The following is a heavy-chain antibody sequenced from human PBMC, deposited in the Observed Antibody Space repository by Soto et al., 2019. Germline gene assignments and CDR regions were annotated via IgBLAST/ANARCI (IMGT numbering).Heavy chain of an antibody. CDR2: IWYDGSNK. CDR3: ARGIRMVRVWEWFDP. D-gene: IGHD3-10*01. Sequence: QVQLVESGGGVVQPGRSLRLSCAASGFTFSSYGMHWVRQAPGKGLEWVAVIWYDGSNKYYADSVKGRFTISRDNSKNTLYLQMNSLRAEDTAVYYCARGIRMVRVWEWFDPWGPGTLVTVSS. J-gene: IGHJ5*02. CDR1: GFTFSSYG. V-gene: IGHV3-33*01.